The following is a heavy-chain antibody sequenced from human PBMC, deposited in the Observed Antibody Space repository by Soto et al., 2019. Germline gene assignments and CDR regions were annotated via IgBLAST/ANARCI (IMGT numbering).Heavy chain of an antibody. V-gene: IGHV4-61*01. CDR2: IYDSGST. Sequence: QVQLQESGPGLVKPSETLSLTCSASGGSVSSGSYYWSWIRQPPGKGLEWIGYIYDSGSTKYNPSFNSRVTISVGTSKNQFSLKLTSVTAADTAVYYSARGGGYYDGFDIWGLGTMVTVSS. D-gene: IGHD3-16*01. CDR1: GGSVSSGSYY. J-gene: IGHJ3*02. CDR3: ARGGGYYDGFDI.